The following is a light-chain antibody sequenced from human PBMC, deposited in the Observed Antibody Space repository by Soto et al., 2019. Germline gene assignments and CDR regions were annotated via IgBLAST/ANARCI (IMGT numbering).Light chain of an antibody. Sequence: EIGMTQSPVTLSVSPGERATLSCRASQSVGSNLAWYQQKPGQAPRLLISRASTRATAIPGRFSGSGSGTEFTLTISTLQSEDSAVYYCQQYYRWPLTFGQGTKVEIK. CDR1: QSVGSN. CDR2: RAS. J-gene: IGKJ1*01. V-gene: IGKV3D-15*01. CDR3: QQYYRWPLT.